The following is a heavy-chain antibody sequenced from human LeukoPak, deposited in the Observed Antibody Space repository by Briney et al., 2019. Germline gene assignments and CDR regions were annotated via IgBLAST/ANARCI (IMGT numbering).Heavy chain of an antibody. J-gene: IGHJ6*03. CDR3: ARNNWGYCSGGSCLTYYYYYMDV. CDR1: GGSFSGYY. V-gene: IGHV4-34*01. Sequence: PSETLSLTCAVYGGSFSGYYWSWIRQPPGKGLEWIGEINHSGSTYYNPSLKSRVTISVDTSKNQFSLKLSSVTAADTAVYYCARNNWGYCSGGSCLTYYYYYMDVWGKGTTVTISS. CDR2: INHSGST. D-gene: IGHD2-15*01.